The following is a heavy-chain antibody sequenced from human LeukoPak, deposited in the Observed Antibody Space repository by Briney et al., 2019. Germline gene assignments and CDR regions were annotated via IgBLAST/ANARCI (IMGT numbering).Heavy chain of an antibody. CDR1: GYTFTSYG. Sequence: GASVKVSCKASGYTFTSYGISWVRQAPGQGLEWMGWISAYNGNTNYAQKLQGRVTMTTDTSTSTAYMELRSLRSDDTAVYYCASCWYCSSTLKDYYYMDVWGKGTTVTISS. J-gene: IGHJ6*03. D-gene: IGHD2-2*01. V-gene: IGHV1-18*01. CDR2: ISAYNGNT. CDR3: ASCWYCSSTLKDYYYMDV.